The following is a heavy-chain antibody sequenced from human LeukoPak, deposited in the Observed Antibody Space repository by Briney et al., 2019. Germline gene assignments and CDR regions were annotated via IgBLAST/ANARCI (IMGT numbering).Heavy chain of an antibody. CDR3: ARDLRRRDGYNYWFDP. Sequence: GASVTVSCKASGYTFTGYYMHWVRQAPGQGLEWMGWINPNSGGTNYAQKFQGRVTMTRDTSISTAYMELSRLRSDDTAVYYCARDLRRRDGYNYWFDPWGQGTLVTVSS. V-gene: IGHV1-2*02. D-gene: IGHD5-24*01. J-gene: IGHJ5*02. CDR1: GYTFTGYY. CDR2: INPNSGGT.